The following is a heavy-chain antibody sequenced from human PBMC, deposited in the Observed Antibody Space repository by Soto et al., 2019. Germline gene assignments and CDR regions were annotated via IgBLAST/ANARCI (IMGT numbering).Heavy chain of an antibody. CDR1: GYTFTSYD. V-gene: IGHV1-8*01. Sequence: QVQLVQSGAEVKKPGASVKVSCKASGYTFTSYDINWVRQATGQGLEWMGWMNPNSGNTGYAQKVQGRVTMTRNTSISTAYMALSSLRSEDTAVYYCARERSAAGTGWFDPWGQGTLVTVSS. D-gene: IGHD6-13*01. CDR3: ARERSAAGTGWFDP. CDR2: MNPNSGNT. J-gene: IGHJ5*02.